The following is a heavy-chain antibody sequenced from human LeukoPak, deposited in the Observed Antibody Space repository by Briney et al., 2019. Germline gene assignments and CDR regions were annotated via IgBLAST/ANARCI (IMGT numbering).Heavy chain of an antibody. D-gene: IGHD4-11*01. CDR1: GGSNSNDY. J-gene: IGHJ4*02. CDR2: ISDSGNT. V-gene: IGHV4-59*12. Sequence: AEPLSLPCTVSGGSNSNDYGSWTRHPPGEAREGIGYISDSGNTNYTPSLKSRVTMSVDTSKNQFPLNLKSVTAADTAAYYCAKDRLHRDYFACWGQGTLVTVAS. CDR3: AKDRLHRDYFAC.